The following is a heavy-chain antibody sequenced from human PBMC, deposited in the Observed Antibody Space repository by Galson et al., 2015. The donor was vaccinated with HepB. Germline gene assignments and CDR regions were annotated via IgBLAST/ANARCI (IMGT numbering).Heavy chain of an antibody. D-gene: IGHD3-22*01. V-gene: IGHV4-59*01. CDR2: IYYSGST. Sequence: SETLSLTCTVSGGSISSYYWSWIRQPPGKGLEWIGYIYYSGSTNYNPSLKSRVTISVDTSKNQFSLKLSSVTAADTAVYYCARVLGYYESRDNWFDPWGQGTLVTVSS. J-gene: IGHJ5*02. CDR3: ARVLGYYESRDNWFDP. CDR1: GGSISSYY.